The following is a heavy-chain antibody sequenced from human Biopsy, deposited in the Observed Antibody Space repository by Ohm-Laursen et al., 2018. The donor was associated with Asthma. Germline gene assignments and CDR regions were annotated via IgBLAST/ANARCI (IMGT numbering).Heavy chain of an antibody. J-gene: IGHJ4*02. CDR2: IWFDGSNK. V-gene: IGHV3-33*08. D-gene: IGHD6-19*01. Sequence: SLRLSCAASGFTFGSYDLHWVRQAPGKGLEWVADIWFDGSNKHYADSVKGRFTISRDNSKNTLYLQMHSLRVEDTAVYYCARGDSSGWSHYYFDYWGQGTLVTVSS. CDR3: ARGDSSGWSHYYFDY. CDR1: GFTFGSYD.